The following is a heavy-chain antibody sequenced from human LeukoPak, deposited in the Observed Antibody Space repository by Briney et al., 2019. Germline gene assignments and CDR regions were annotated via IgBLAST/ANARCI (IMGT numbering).Heavy chain of an antibody. Sequence: PGRSLRLSCAASGFTFSSYGMHWVRQAPGKGLEWVAVISYDGSNKYFSDSVKGRFTISRDNSKNTLYLQMNSLRGEDTAVYYCARALIDSSGYYLGFDYWGQGTLVTVSS. J-gene: IGHJ4*02. V-gene: IGHV3-30*03. CDR1: GFTFSSYG. CDR3: ARALIDSSGYYLGFDY. D-gene: IGHD3-22*01. CDR2: ISYDGSNK.